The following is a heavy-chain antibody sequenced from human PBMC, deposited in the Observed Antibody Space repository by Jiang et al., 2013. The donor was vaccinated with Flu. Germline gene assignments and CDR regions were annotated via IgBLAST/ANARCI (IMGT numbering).Heavy chain of an antibody. V-gene: IGHV4-34*01. CDR1: GGSFSGYY. CDR2: INHSGST. CDR3: AREAQWLVRLFDY. D-gene: IGHD6-19*01. J-gene: IGHJ4*02. Sequence: LLKPSETLSLTCAVYGGSFSGYYWSWIRQPPGKGLEWIGEINHSGSTNYNPSLKSRVTISVDTSKNQFSLKLSSVTAADTAVYYCAREAQWLVRLFDYWGQGTLVTVSS.